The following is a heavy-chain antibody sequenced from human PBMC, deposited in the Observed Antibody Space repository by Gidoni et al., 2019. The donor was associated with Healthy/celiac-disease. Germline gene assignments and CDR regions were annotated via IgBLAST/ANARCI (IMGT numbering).Heavy chain of an antibody. CDR3: ARVDRWLQSPFDY. J-gene: IGHJ4*02. V-gene: IGHV4-30-4*01. CDR1: GGSISSGDYY. D-gene: IGHD5-12*01. CDR2: IYYSGST. Sequence: QVQLQESGPGLVKPSQTLSLTCPVSGGSISSGDYYWSWRRQPPGKGLEGMGYIYYSGSTYDNPSLKSRDTISVDTAKNKFSLNLSSVTAADTAVYYGARVDRWLQSPFDYWAREPWSPSPQ.